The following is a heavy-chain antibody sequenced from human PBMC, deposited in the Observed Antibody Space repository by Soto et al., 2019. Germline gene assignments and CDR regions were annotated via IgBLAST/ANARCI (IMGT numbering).Heavy chain of an antibody. CDR2: INAGYGNT. CDR1: GYTFSSYA. D-gene: IGHD7-27*01. Sequence: QVHLVQSGAEVRKPGASVKVSCKASGYTFSSYAMHWVRQAPGQRLEWMGWINAGYGNTKSSQKFQDRVTISRDTSASPAYMERTSLRSEDTAVYYCARDTGDGTFDFWGQGTLVTVSS. V-gene: IGHV1-3*01. J-gene: IGHJ4*02. CDR3: ARDTGDGTFDF.